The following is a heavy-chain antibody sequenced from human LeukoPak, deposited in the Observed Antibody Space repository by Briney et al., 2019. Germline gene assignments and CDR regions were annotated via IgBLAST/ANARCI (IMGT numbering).Heavy chain of an antibody. J-gene: IGHJ6*03. CDR2: ISSNGGST. V-gene: IGHV3-64*01. CDR3: ARVAGVRYYYYYMDV. CDR1: GFTLSSYS. Sequence: GGSLRLSCAASGFTLSSYSMNWVRQAPGKGLEYVSAISSNGGSTYYANSVKGRFTISRDNSKNTLYLQMGSLRAEDMAVYYCARVAGVRYYYYYMDVWGKGTTVTVSS. D-gene: IGHD3-10*01.